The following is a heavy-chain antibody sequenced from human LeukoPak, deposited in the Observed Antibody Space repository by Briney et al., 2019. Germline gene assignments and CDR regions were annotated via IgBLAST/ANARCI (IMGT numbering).Heavy chain of an antibody. CDR1: GFTFSSFA. Sequence: GGSLRLSCAASGFTFSSFAMSWVRQAPGKGLEWVSGISGDDGITYYADSVKGPFTISRDNSKNTLYLQINSLRAAETGVYYREKGGQRGILSSLDSRGQGTPVTVSS. CDR3: EKGGQRGILSSLDS. D-gene: IGHD3-16*02. CDR2: ISGDDGIT. V-gene: IGHV3-23*01. J-gene: IGHJ4*02.